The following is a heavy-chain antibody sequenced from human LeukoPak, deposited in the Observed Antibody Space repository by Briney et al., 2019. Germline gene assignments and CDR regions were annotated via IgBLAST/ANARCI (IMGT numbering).Heavy chain of an antibody. CDR3: VRDGHQGIFTWC. D-gene: IGHD2-15*01. Sequence: GGSLRLSCAASGFTFSSDWMSWVRQAPGKGLEYVANIKEDGSEKYYVDSVKGRFTISRDNTKNSLYLQMNSLRGEDTAVYYCVRDGHQGIFTWCWGQGTLVTVSS. J-gene: IGHJ4*02. CDR1: GFTFSSDW. CDR2: IKEDGSEK. V-gene: IGHV3-7*05.